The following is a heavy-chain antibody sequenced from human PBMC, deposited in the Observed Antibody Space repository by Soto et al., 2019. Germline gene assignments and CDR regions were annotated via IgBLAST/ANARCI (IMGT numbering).Heavy chain of an antibody. V-gene: IGHV4-39*01. J-gene: IGHJ4*02. D-gene: IGHD3-22*01. CDR1: GGSISSSSYY. Sequence: SETLSLTCTVSGGSISSSSYYWGWIRQPPGKGLEWIGSIYYSGSTYYNPSLKSRVTKSVDTSKNQFSLKLSSVTAADTAVYYCASSSEDSSGYYYEGNFDYWGQGTLVTVSS. CDR2: IYYSGST. CDR3: ASSSEDSSGYYYEGNFDY.